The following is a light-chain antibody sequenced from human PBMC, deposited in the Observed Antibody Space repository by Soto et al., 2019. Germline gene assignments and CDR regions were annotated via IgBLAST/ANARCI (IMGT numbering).Light chain of an antibody. CDR2: GAS. CDR3: QQYGSSPLT. J-gene: IGKJ4*01. CDR1: QSVSSGY. Sequence: EIVLTQSPGTLSLSAGERATLSCRASQSVSSGYLAWYQQKPGQAPRFLIYGASSRATGVPDRFSGSGSGTDFTLTISRLEPEDFAVYYCQQYGSSPLTFGGGTKVEIK. V-gene: IGKV3-20*01.